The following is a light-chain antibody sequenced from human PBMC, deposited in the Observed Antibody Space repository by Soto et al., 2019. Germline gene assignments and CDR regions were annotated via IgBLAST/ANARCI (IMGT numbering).Light chain of an antibody. CDR1: QSVSNNY. Sequence: EIVLTQSPGTLSLSPGERATLSCRASQSVSNNYLAWYQQKPGQAPRLLIYGASSRATGIPDRFSGSGSGTDFTLTISRLEPQDFAVYYCQQYGSSPLFTFGHGTKLDIK. CDR3: QQYGSSPLFT. CDR2: GAS. V-gene: IGKV3-20*01. J-gene: IGKJ2*01.